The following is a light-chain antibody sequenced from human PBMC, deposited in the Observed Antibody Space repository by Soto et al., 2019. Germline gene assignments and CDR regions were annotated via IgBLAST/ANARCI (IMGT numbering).Light chain of an antibody. V-gene: IGLV2-8*01. J-gene: IGLJ1*01. Sequence: QSALTQPPSASGSPGQSVTISCTGTSSDVGGYNYVSWYQQHPGKAPKLMIYDVTKRPSGVPDRFSGSKSGNTASLTVSGLQAEDEADYYCSSYTDRKHLVFGTGTKLTVL. CDR3: SSYTDRKHLV. CDR2: DVT. CDR1: SSDVGGYNY.